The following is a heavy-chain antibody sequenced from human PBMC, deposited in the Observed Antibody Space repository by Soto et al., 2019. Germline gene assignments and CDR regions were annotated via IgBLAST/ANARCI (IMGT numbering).Heavy chain of an antibody. J-gene: IGHJ6*02. CDR1: GGSISSGDYY. CDR3: ARDGGAARLYYYYGMDV. D-gene: IGHD6-6*01. V-gene: IGHV4-30-4*01. Sequence: SETLPLTCTVSGGSISSGDYYWSWIRQPPGKGLEWIGYIYYSGSTYYNPSLKSRVTISVDTSKNQFSLKLSSVTAADTAVYYCARDGGAARLYYYYGMDVWGQGTTVTVSS. CDR2: IYYSGST.